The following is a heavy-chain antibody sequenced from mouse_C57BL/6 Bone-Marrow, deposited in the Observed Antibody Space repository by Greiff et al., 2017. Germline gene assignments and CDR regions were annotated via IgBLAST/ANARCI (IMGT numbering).Heavy chain of an antibody. CDR3: ASLYEGYAMDY. V-gene: IGHV5-4*03. D-gene: IGHD2-3*01. J-gene: IGHJ4*01. CDR1: GFTFSSYA. Sequence: EVKLVESGGGLVKPGGSLKLSCAASGFTFSSYAMSWVRQTPEKRLEWVATISDGGSYTYYPDNVKGRFTISRDNAKNNLYLQMSHLKSEDTAMYYCASLYEGYAMDYWGQGTSVTVSS. CDR2: ISDGGSYT.